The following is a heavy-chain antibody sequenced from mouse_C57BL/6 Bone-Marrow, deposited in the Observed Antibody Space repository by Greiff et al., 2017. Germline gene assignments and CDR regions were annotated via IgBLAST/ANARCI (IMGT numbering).Heavy chain of an antibody. J-gene: IGHJ1*03. CDR1: GYTFTSYW. D-gene: IGHD2-5*01. V-gene: IGHV1-55*01. Sequence: QVQLKQPGAELVKPGASVKMSCKASGYTFTSYWITWVKQRPGQGLEWIGDIYPGSGSTDYNEKFKSKATLDVDKSSSTAYMQLSSLTSEDSAVYYCARPYYSNYWYFDVWGTGTTVTVSS. CDR2: IYPGSGST. CDR3: ARPYYSNYWYFDV.